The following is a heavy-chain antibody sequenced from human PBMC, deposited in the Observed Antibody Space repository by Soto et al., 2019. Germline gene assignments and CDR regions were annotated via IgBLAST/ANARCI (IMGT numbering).Heavy chain of an antibody. D-gene: IGHD2-2*01. CDR2: ISSSSSYI. V-gene: IGHV3-21*01. CDR1: GFTFSSYS. Sequence: GGSLRLSCAASGFTFSSYSMNWVRQAPGKGLEWVSSISSSSSYIYYADSVKGRFTISRDNAKNSLYLQMNSLRAEDTAVYYCARGAGGDIVVVPAAMTYYYYYYMDVWGKGTTVTVSS. CDR3: ARGAGGDIVVVPAAMTYYYYYYMDV. J-gene: IGHJ6*03.